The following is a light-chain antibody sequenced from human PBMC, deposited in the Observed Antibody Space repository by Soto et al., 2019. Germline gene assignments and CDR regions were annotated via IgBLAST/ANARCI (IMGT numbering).Light chain of an antibody. CDR3: QQYGSSTWT. V-gene: IGKV3-20*01. CDR1: QSVSNNY. J-gene: IGKJ1*01. Sequence: VLTQSPGTLSLPTGERATLSCRPSQSVSNNYLAWYQQKPGQAPRLLIYGASNRATGIPARFSGSGSGTDFILTISSLEPEDFAVYYCQQYGSSTWTFGRGTNVDI. CDR2: GAS.